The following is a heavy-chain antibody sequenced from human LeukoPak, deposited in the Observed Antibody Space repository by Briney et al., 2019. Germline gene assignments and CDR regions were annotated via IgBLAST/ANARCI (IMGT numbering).Heavy chain of an antibody. Sequence: ASVKVSCKASGYTFTDYYLHWVRQAPGQGLEWMGWINPNSGGTNYPQKFQGRVTMTRDTSISTAYMELCRLRSDDTAVYYCAILATTQLFDYWGQGTLVTVSS. CDR3: AILATTQLFDY. D-gene: IGHD5-12*01. J-gene: IGHJ4*02. CDR1: GYTFTDYY. CDR2: INPNSGGT. V-gene: IGHV1-2*02.